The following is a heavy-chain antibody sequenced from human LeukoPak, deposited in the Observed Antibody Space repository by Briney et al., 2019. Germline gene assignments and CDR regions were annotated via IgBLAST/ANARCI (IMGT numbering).Heavy chain of an antibody. J-gene: IGHJ6*03. CDR3: ARGGYRYYYYYYMDV. Sequence: PSETLSLTCTVSGGSISSYYWSWIRQPPGKGLEWIGYIYISGSTNYNPSLKSRVTISVDTSKNQFSLKLSSVTAADTAVYYCARGGYRYYYYYYMDVWGKGTTVTVSS. CDR1: GGSISSYY. V-gene: IGHV4-59*12. D-gene: IGHD5-18*01. CDR2: IYISGST.